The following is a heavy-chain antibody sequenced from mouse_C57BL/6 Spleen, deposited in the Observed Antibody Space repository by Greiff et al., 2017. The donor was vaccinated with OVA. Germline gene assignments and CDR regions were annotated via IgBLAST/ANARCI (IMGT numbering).Heavy chain of an antibody. CDR2: IYPGDGDT. J-gene: IGHJ1*03. CDR1: GYAFSSSW. V-gene: IGHV1-82*01. Sequence: QVQLKESGPELVKPGASVKISCKASGYAFSSSWMNWVKQRPGKGLEWIGRIYPGDGDTNYNGKFKGKATLTADKSSSTAYMQLSSLTSEDSAVYFCARWDSSYWYFDVWGTGTTVTVSS. D-gene: IGHD1-1*01. CDR3: ARWDSSYWYFDV.